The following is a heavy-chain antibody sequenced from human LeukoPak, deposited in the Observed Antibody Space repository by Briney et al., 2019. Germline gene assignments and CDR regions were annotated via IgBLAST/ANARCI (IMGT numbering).Heavy chain of an antibody. V-gene: IGHV4-61*02. CDR1: GGSISSGSYY. Sequence: SQTLSLTCTVSGGSISSGSYYWSWIRQPAGKGLEWIGRIYTSGSTNYNPSLKSRVTISVDTSKNQFSLKLSSVTAADTAVYYCARVVEDYYDSSGYYYYFDYWGQGTRVTVSS. CDR3: ARVVEDYYDSSGYYYYFDY. CDR2: IYTSGST. D-gene: IGHD3-22*01. J-gene: IGHJ4*02.